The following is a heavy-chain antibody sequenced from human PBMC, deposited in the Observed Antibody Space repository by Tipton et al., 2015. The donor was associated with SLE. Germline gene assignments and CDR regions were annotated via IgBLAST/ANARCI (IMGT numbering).Heavy chain of an antibody. V-gene: IGHV4-4*07. CDR2: IYTSGGT. D-gene: IGHD2-15*01. J-gene: IGHJ5*02. Sequence: TLSLTCTVSCGSISSYYWSWIRQPAGKGLEWIGRIYTSGGTYYNPSLKSRVTISVDTSKNQFSLKLSSVTAADTAVYYCARVVGSYNWFDPWGQGTLVTVSS. CDR1: CGSISSYY. CDR3: ARVVGSYNWFDP.